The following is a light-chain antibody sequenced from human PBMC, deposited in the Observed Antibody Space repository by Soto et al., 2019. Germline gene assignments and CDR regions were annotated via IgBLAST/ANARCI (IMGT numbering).Light chain of an antibody. CDR2: KAS. CDR3: QQYSSYSYT. Sequence: DIQMTQSPSTLSASVGDRVTITCRASQSISSWLAWYQQKPGKAPKLLIYKASSLESGVPSRFSGSGSGTEFTLTITSLQPDDFATYYCQQYSSYSYTFDQGTKLEIK. J-gene: IGKJ2*01. V-gene: IGKV1-5*03. CDR1: QSISSW.